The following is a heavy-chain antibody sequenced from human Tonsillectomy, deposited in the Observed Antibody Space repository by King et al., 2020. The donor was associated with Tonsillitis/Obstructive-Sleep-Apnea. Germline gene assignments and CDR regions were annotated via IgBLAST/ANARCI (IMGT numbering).Heavy chain of an antibody. CDR2: IYPDDSDT. CDR1: GYSFTNYW. CDR3: ARSCTSNNCFGYYFDY. Sequence: VQLVESGAEVKKPGESLKISCKGSGYSFTNYWIGWVRQMPGKGLEWMGIIYPDDSDTRYSPSFKGQVTISADKSTSTAYLQWSSLKASDTAMYYCARSCTSNNCFGYYFDYWGQGTLVTVSS. V-gene: IGHV5-51*01. J-gene: IGHJ4*02. D-gene: IGHD2-2*01.